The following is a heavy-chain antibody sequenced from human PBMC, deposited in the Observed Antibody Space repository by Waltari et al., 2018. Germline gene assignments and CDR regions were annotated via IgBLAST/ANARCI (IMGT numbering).Heavy chain of an antibody. Sequence: EVQLVESGGGLVQPGRSLRLSCAASGFTFDDYAMHWVRQAPGKGLEWVSGISWNSGSIGYVDSVKGRFTISRDNAKNSLYLQMNSLRAEDTALYYCAKDISSGGSYSFDYWGQGTLVTVSS. J-gene: IGHJ4*02. CDR3: AKDISSGGSYSFDY. D-gene: IGHD1-26*01. CDR1: GFTFDDYA. CDR2: ISWNSGSI. V-gene: IGHV3-9*01.